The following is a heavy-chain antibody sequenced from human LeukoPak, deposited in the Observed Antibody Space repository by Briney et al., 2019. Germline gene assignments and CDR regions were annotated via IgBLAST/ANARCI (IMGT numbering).Heavy chain of an antibody. V-gene: IGHV4-39*01. J-gene: IGHJ6*02. CDR1: GGSVSSGSYY. CDR2: VYYSGNT. D-gene: IGHD3-16*01. Sequence: PSETLSLTCTVSGGSVSSGSYYWSRIRQPPGKGLEWIGTVYYSGNTYYNPSLKSRVTISVDTSKNQFSLKLSSVTAADTAVYYCARQLDYGPGSSYGMDVWGQGTTVTVSS. CDR3: ARQLDYGPGSSYGMDV.